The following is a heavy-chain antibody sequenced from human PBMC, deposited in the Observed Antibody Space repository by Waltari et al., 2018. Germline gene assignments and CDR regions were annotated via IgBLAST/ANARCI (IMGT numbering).Heavy chain of an antibody. CDR1: GFTFSSYA. V-gene: IGHV3-30-3*01. Sequence: QVQLVESGGGVVQPGRSLRLSCAASGFTFSSYAMHWVRQAPGKGLEWVAVISYDGSNKYYADSVKGRFTISRDNSKNTLYLQMNSLRAEDTAVYYCARDSPFKEAGLFDYWGQGTLVTVSS. D-gene: IGHD6-13*01. J-gene: IGHJ4*02. CDR3: ARDSPFKEAGLFDY. CDR2: ISYDGSNK.